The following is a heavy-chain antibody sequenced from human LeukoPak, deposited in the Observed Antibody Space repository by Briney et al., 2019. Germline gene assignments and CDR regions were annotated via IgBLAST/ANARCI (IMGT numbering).Heavy chain of an antibody. CDR2: IYTSGST. CDR3: ARASSYTGHLGW. Sequence: SETLSLTCSVSGGSISGYYWSWIRQPPGKGLEWIGYIYTSGSTNYNPSLKSRVTISVDTSKNQFSLNLISVTAADTAVYYCARASSYTGHLGWWGQGTLVTVSS. D-gene: IGHD6-19*01. V-gene: IGHV4-4*09. J-gene: IGHJ4*02. CDR1: GGSISGYY.